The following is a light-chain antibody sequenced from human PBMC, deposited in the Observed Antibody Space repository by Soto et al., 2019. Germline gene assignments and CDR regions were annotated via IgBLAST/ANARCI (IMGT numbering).Light chain of an antibody. CDR1: STDVGGYND. CDR3: SYYTSSSTFV. CDR2: EVS. Sequence: QSALTQPASVSGSPGQSITISCTGTSTDVGGYNDVSWYQQHPGKAPKLMIYEVSNRPSGVSHRFSGSKSGNTASLTISGLPAEDEDDYCWSYYTSSSTFVFGTGTKLTVL. J-gene: IGLJ1*01. V-gene: IGLV2-14*01.